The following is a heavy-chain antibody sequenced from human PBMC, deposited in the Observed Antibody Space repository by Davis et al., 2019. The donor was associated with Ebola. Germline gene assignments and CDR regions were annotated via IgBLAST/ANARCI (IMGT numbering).Heavy chain of an antibody. D-gene: IGHD4-17*01. CDR1: GGTFSSYA. J-gene: IGHJ5*02. CDR3: ARVLSWGAVTTS. CDR2: IIPILGIA. V-gene: IGHV1-69*04. Sequence: SVKVSCKASGGTFSSYAISWVRQAPGQGLEWMGRIIPILGIANYAQKFQGRVTITADKSTSTAYMELSSLRSEDTAVYYCARVLSWGAVTTSWGQGTLVTVSS.